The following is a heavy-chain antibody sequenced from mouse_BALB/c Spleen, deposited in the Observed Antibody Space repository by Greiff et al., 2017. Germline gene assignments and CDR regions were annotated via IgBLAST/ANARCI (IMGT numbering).Heavy chain of an antibody. CDR2: ISSGSSTI. D-gene: IGHD2-9*01. Sequence: DVKLVESGGGLVQPGGSRKLSCAASGFTFSSFGMHWVRPAPEKGLEWVAYISSGSSTIYYADTVKGRFTISRDNPKNTLFLQMTSLRSEDTAMYYCARSYYGDDPAMDYWGQGTSVTVAS. J-gene: IGHJ4*01. CDR3: ARSYYGDDPAMDY. V-gene: IGHV5-17*02. CDR1: GFTFSSFG.